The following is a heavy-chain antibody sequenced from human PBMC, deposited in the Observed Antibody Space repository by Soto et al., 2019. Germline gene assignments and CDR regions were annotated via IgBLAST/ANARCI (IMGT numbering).Heavy chain of an antibody. CDR2: IYYSWST. D-gene: IGHD3-3*01. V-gene: IGHV4-31*03. CDR1: GGCICSGGYY. J-gene: IGHJ2*01. CDR3: ARALRFLEWPPSERVWYFDL. Sequence: TSETLSLACSVSGGCICSGGYYWSWIRQHPGKGLEWIGYIYYSWSTYYNPSLKSRVTISVDTSKNQFSLKLSSVTAADTAVYYCARALRFLEWPPSERVWYFDLWGRGTLVTVSS.